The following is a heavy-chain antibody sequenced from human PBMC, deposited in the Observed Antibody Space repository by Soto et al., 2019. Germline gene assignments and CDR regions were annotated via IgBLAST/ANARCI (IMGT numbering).Heavy chain of an antibody. V-gene: IGHV1-8*01. CDR2: MNPNSGNT. D-gene: IGHD1-26*01. J-gene: IGHJ3*02. Sequence: ASVKVSCKASGYTFTSYDINWVRQATGQGLEWMGWMNPNSGNTGYAQKFQGRVTRTRNTSISTAYMELSSLRSEDTAVYYCAGAGSYYAFDIWGQGTMVTVSS. CDR3: AGAGSYYAFDI. CDR1: GYTFTSYD.